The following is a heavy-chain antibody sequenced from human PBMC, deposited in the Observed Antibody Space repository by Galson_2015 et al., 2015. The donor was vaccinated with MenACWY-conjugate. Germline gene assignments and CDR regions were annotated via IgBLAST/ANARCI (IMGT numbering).Heavy chain of an antibody. D-gene: IGHD6-19*01. Sequence: SLRLSCAASGFTFSSYGMHWVRQAPGKGLEWVAGISYDGSNKYYADSVKGRFTISRDNSKNTLYLQMNSLRAEDTAVYYCANSRISSGWYWNWFDPWGQGTLVTVSS. CDR1: GFTFSSYG. CDR3: ANSRISSGWYWNWFDP. V-gene: IGHV3-30*18. J-gene: IGHJ5*02. CDR2: ISYDGSNK.